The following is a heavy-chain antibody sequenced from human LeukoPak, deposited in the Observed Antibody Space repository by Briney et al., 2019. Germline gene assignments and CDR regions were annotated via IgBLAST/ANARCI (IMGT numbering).Heavy chain of an antibody. V-gene: IGHV3-48*03. CDR1: GFTFSSYG. J-gene: IGHJ4*02. Sequence: PGGSLRLSCAASGFTFSSYGMTWVRQAPGKGLEWVSYISSGGSTIYYADSVKGRFTISRDNAKNSLYLQMNSLRAEDTAVYYCARITVVITYFDYWGQGTLVTVSS. D-gene: IGHD3-22*01. CDR3: ARITVVITYFDY. CDR2: ISSGGSTI.